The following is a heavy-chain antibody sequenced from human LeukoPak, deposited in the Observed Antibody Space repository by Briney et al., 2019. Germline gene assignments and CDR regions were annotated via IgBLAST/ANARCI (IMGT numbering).Heavy chain of an antibody. D-gene: IGHD3-16*02. CDR3: ARARADYDYVWGSYRYNPDDY. Sequence: GASVKVSCKASGYTFTSYGISWVRQAPGQGLEWMGWISAYNGNTNYAQKLQGRVTMTTDTSTSTAYMELRSLRSDDTAVYYCARARADYDYVWGSYRYNPDDYWGQGTLVTVSS. J-gene: IGHJ4*02. V-gene: IGHV1-18*01. CDR2: ISAYNGNT. CDR1: GYTFTSYG.